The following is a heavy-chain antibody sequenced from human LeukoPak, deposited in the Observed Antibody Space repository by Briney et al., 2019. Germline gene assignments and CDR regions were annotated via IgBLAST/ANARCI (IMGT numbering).Heavy chain of an antibody. Sequence: GGPLRLSCAASGFTFSSYAMSWVRQAPGKGLEWVSAISGSGGSTYYADSVKGRFTISRDNSKNTLYLQMNSLRAEDTAVYYCAKPLFDYGDPPDAFDIWGQGTMVTVSS. J-gene: IGHJ3*02. D-gene: IGHD4-17*01. CDR1: GFTFSSYA. CDR2: ISGSGGST. CDR3: AKPLFDYGDPPDAFDI. V-gene: IGHV3-23*01.